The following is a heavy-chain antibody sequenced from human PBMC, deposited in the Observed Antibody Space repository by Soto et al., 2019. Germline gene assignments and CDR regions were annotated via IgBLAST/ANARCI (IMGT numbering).Heavy chain of an antibody. J-gene: IGHJ4*02. CDR3: AKANANYYGSGSYSLDS. CDR1: GFTFSSYA. D-gene: IGHD3-10*01. CDR2: LSGSGDST. V-gene: IGHV3-23*01. Sequence: GGSLRLSCAASGFTFSSYAMSWVRQAPGKGLEWVSVLSGSGDSTYYADSVRGRFTISRDNSKNTLYLQMNSLRAEDTAAYYCAKANANYYGSGSYSLDSWGQGTLVTVSS.